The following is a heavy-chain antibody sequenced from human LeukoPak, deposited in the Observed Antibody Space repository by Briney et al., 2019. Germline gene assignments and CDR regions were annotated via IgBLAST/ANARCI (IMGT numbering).Heavy chain of an antibody. CDR3: ARGQQQLGLDY. V-gene: IGHV4-34*01. CDR1: GGSFSGYY. CDR2: INHSGST. D-gene: IGHD6-13*01. J-gene: IGHJ4*02. Sequence: SETLSLTCAVYGGSFSGYYWSWIRQPPCKGLEWIGEINHSGSTNYNPSLKSRVTISVDTSKNQFSLKLSSVTAADTAVHYCARGQQQLGLDYWGQGTLVTVSS.